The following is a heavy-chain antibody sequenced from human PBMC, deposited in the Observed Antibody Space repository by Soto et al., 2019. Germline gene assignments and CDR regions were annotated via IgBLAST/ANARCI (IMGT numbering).Heavy chain of an antibody. V-gene: IGHV1-2*04. D-gene: IGHD3-10*01. J-gene: IGHJ3*02. CDR3: ARGEHGEIDAFDI. CDR2: INPNSGGT. CDR1: GYTFTGYY. Sequence: ASVKVSCKASGYTFTGYYMHWVRQAPGQGLEWMGWINPNSGGTSYAQKFQGWVTMTRDTSISTAYMELSRLRSDDTAVYYCARGEHGEIDAFDIWGQGTMVTVSS.